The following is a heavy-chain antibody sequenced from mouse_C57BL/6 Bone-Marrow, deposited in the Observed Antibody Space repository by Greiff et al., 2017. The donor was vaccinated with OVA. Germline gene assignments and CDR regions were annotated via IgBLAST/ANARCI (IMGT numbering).Heavy chain of an antibody. Sequence: QVQLQQSGAELARPGASVKLSCKASGYTFTSYGISWVKQRTGQGLEWIGDIYPGSGSTNYNEKFKSKATLTVDTSSSTAYMQLSSLTSEDSAVYYCARDGGYWGQGTTLTVSS. CDR3: ARDGGY. CDR1: GYTFTSYG. V-gene: IGHV1-55*01. CDR2: IYPGSGST. J-gene: IGHJ2*01.